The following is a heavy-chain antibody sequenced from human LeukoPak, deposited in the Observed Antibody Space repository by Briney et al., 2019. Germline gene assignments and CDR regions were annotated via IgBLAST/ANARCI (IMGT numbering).Heavy chain of an antibody. V-gene: IGHV3-30*03. D-gene: IGHD1-26*01. J-gene: IGHJ4*02. CDR2: ISYDGSNK. CDR1: GFTFSSYG. Sequence: GRSLRLSCAASGFTFSSYGMHWVRQAPGKGLEWVAVISYDGSNKYYADSVKGRFTISRDNSKNTLYLQMNSLRAEDTAVYYCARISGSSFWGQGTLVTVSS. CDR3: ARISGSSF.